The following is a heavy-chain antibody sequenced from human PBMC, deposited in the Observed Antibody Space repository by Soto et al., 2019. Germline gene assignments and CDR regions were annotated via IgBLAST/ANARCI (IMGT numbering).Heavy chain of an antibody. CDR2: MNDDGKEK. V-gene: IGHV3-7*01. CDR1: GFTFYKSW. D-gene: IGHD3-10*01. Sequence: VQSGGGLVQPGGSLTLSCAASGFTFYKSWMTWVRQTPGKGLEWVAGMNDDGKEKYYVDSMEARITISRDNRRNSLYLQMSTLRVEDTGLYFCARDPFYGAFDIWGQGTVVTVSS. J-gene: IGHJ3*02. CDR3: ARDPFYGAFDI.